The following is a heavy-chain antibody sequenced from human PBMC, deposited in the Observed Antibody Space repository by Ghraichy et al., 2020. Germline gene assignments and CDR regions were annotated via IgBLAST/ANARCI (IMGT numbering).Heavy chain of an antibody. CDR1: GFTFSSFA. J-gene: IGHJ4*02. CDR2: ISVNGDTT. D-gene: IGHD1-14*01. V-gene: IGHV3-23*01. Sequence: GGSLRLSCAASGFTFSSFAMSWARQAPGKGLEWVSAISVNGDTTYYADSVKGRFTISRDISKNTLYLQMNSLRSEDTAVYYCAKVVTNHLGVVGYYFDYWGQGTLGTVSS. CDR3: AKVVTNHLGVVGYYFDY.